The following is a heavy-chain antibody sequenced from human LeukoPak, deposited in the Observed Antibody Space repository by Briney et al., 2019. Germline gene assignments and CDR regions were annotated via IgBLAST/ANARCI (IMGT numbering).Heavy chain of an antibody. J-gene: IGHJ4*02. CDR2: IIPIPGIA. V-gene: IGHV1-69*04. CDR1: GGTFSSYA. Sequence: SVKVSCKASGGTFSSYAISWVRQAPGQGLEWMGRIIPIPGIANYAQKFQGRVTITADKSTSTAYMELSSPRSEDMAVYYCARSGYGVSFDYWGQGTLVTVSS. CDR3: ARSGYGVSFDY. D-gene: IGHD4-17*01.